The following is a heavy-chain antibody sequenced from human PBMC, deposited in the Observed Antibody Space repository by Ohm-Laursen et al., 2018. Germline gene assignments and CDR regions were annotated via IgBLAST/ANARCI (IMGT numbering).Heavy chain of an antibody. Sequence: SLRLSCSASEVTFSSYWMSWVRQAPGKGLEWVANIKQDGSEKRYVDSVKGRFTISRDNAKKSLYLQMNSLRAEDTALYYCAKGVGYCSGGSCYSGWSDPWGQGTLVTVSS. CDR1: EVTFSSYW. V-gene: IGHV3-7*03. CDR2: IKQDGSEK. D-gene: IGHD2-15*01. J-gene: IGHJ5*02. CDR3: AKGVGYCSGGSCYSGWSDP.